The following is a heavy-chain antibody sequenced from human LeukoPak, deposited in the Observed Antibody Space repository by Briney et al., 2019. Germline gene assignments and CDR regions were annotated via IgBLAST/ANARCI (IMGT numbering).Heavy chain of an antibody. CDR1: GGSISSSSYY. J-gene: IGHJ4*02. CDR3: ARHPSDFWSGYFDYFDY. V-gene: IGHV4-39*01. D-gene: IGHD3-3*01. CDR2: IYYSGST. Sequence: SETLSLTCTVSGGSISSSSYYWGWIRQPPGKGLEWIGSIYYSGSTYYNPSLKSRVTISVDTSKNQFSLKLSSVTAADTAVYYCARHPSDFWSGYFDYFDYWGQGTLVTVSS.